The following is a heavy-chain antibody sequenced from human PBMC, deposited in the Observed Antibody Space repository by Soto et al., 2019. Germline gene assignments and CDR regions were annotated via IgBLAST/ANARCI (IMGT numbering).Heavy chain of an antibody. V-gene: IGHV1-46*01. D-gene: IGHD4-17*01. CDR3: ATQRDGDYMYRMDV. CDR1: GYTFTSYY. J-gene: IGHJ6*02. CDR2: INPSGCST. Sequence: ASVKVSCKASGYTFTSYYMHWVRQAPGEGLEWMGIINPSGCSTSYAQKFHGRVTMTRDTSTSTVYMELSSLRSDATAVYYCATQRDGDYMYRMDVWGQGTTVTVSS.